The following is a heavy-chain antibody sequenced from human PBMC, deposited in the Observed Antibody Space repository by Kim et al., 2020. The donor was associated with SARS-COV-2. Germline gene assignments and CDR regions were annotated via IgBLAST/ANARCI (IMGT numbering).Heavy chain of an antibody. V-gene: IGHV3-20*04. Sequence: GGSLRLSCAASGFNFEDYGMSWVHQAPGKGLEWVSGINGNGFSTGYADSVRGRFTISRDNAKNSLYLQIFSLRAEDTALYYCARETYSTGWIANAMDVWGLGTTVTVSS. J-gene: IGHJ6*01. CDR1: GFNFEDYG. D-gene: IGHD6-19*01. CDR3: ARETYSTGWIANAMDV. CDR2: INGNGFST.